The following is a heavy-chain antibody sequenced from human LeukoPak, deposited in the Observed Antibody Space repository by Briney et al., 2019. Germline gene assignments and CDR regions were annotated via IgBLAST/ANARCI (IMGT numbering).Heavy chain of an antibody. J-gene: IGHJ4*02. CDR3: AREVSWFGESYFDY. D-gene: IGHD3-10*01. V-gene: IGHV4-4*07. Sequence: PSETLSLTCTVSGGSISSYYWSWIRQPAGKGLEWIGRIYTSGSTNYNPSLKSRVTMSVDTSKNQFSLKLSSVTAADTAMYYCAREVSWFGESYFDYWGQGTLVTVSS. CDR1: GGSISSYY. CDR2: IYTSGST.